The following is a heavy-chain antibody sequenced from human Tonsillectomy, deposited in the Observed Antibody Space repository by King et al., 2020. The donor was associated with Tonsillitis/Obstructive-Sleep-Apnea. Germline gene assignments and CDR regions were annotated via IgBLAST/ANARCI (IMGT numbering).Heavy chain of an antibody. J-gene: IGHJ4*02. V-gene: IGHV4-39*01. CDR2: IYYSGST. CDR1: GGSISSSSYY. Sequence: PLQESGPGLVKPSETLSLTCTVSGGSISSSSYYWGWIRQPPGKGLEWIGSIYYSGSTYYNPSLKSRVTISVDTSKNQFSLKLSSVTAADTAVYYCARRAPYYFDYWGQGTLVTVSS. CDR3: ARRAPYYFDY.